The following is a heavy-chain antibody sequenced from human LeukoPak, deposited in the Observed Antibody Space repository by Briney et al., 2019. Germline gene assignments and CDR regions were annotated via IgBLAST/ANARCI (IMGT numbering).Heavy chain of an antibody. Sequence: PSETLSLTCTVSGGSISTGGYYWTWIRQHPGKGLEWIGYIYNSGTTYYNPSLESRVTISGDTSKNQFSLKLSSVTAADTAVYYCARDGYSGSSHTSGSRSYFDYWGQGTLVTVSS. CDR3: ARDGYSGSSHTSGSRSYFDY. CDR1: GGSISTGGYY. J-gene: IGHJ4*02. D-gene: IGHD1-26*01. CDR2: IYNSGTT. V-gene: IGHV4-31*03.